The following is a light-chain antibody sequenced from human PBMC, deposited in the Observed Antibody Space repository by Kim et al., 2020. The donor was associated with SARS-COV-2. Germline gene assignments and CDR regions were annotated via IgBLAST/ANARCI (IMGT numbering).Light chain of an antibody. CDR1: QSLVHSDGNSY. V-gene: IGKV2-30*02. J-gene: IGKJ5*01. CDR2: KVS. CDR3: LQATHWPIT. Sequence: PASITCRSSQSLVHSDGNSYLDWLQQRPGQSPRRLINKVSNRDSGVPDRFSGSGSGTDFTLKISRVEAEDVGVYYCLQATHWPITLGQGTRLEIK.